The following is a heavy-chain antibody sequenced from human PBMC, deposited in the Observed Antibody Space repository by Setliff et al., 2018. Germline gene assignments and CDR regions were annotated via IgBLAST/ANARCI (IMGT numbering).Heavy chain of an antibody. CDR1: GYTFTDHY. CDR2: INPNNGGT. D-gene: IGHD3-3*01. CDR3: VREGLSFGPGCCPNWLDP. J-gene: IGHJ5*02. V-gene: IGHV1-2*06. Sequence: ASVKVSCKASGYTFTDHYLYWVRQAPGQGLECMGRINPNNGGTNYAQKFQGRVTLTRDTSITTVYMELSTLTPDDTAVYYCVREGLSFGPGCCPNWLDPWGQGTRVTVSS.